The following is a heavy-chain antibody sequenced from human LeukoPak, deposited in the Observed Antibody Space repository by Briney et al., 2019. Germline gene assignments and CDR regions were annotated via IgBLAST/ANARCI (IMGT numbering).Heavy chain of an antibody. J-gene: IGHJ5*02. D-gene: IGHD5-12*01. CDR1: GGSISSSNW. V-gene: IGHV4-4*02. CDR2: IYHSGST. Sequence: SGTLSLTSAVSGGSISSSNWWSWVRQPQGKGLEWIGEIYHSGSTNYNPSLKSRVTISVDKSKNQFSLKLSSVTAADTAVYYCARSGAGYSGYDRWFDPWGQGTLVTVSS. CDR3: ARSGAGYSGYDRWFDP.